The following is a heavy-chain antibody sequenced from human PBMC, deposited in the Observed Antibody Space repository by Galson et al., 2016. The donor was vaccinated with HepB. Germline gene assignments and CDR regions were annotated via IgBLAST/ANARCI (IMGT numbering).Heavy chain of an antibody. CDR1: GDSVSSNSAS. D-gene: IGHD1-1*01. V-gene: IGHV6-1*01. CDR2: TYYRSKWYN. J-gene: IGHJ6*03. CDR3: ARGISVQLEPSAYYYYVDV. Sequence: CAISGDSVSSNSASWNFIRQSPSRGLEWLGRTYYRSKWYNDYAVSVRSRITINPDTSKNQFSLQLNSVTPEDTAVYYCARGISVQLEPSAYYYYVDVWGKGTTVTVSS.